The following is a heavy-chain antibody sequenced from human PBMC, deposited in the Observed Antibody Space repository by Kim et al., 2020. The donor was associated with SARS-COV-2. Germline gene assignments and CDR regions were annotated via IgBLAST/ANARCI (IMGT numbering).Heavy chain of an antibody. CDR2: IYYSGST. J-gene: IGHJ4*02. CDR3: ARQRSVLRFLEWLWHFDY. V-gene: IGHV4-39*01. Sequence: SETLSLTCTVSGGSISSSSYYWGWIRQPPGKGLEWIGSIYYSGSTYYNPSLKSRVTISVDTSKNQFSLKLSSVTAADTAVYYCARQRSVLRFLEWLWHFDYWGQGTLVTVSS. CDR1: GGSISSSSYY. D-gene: IGHD3-3*01.